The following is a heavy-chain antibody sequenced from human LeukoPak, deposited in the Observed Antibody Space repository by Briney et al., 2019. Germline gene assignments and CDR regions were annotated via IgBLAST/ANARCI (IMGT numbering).Heavy chain of an antibody. J-gene: IGHJ5*02. D-gene: IGHD2-15*01. CDR1: GSSFTSYW. Sequence: GASLKISCKGSGSSFTSYWISWVRQMPGKGLEWMGRIDPSDSYTNYSPSFQGHVTISADKSISTAYLQWSSLKASDTAMYYCARQGVVVAATFHNWFDPWGQGTLVTVSS. CDR2: IDPSDSYT. V-gene: IGHV5-10-1*01. CDR3: ARQGVVVAATFHNWFDP.